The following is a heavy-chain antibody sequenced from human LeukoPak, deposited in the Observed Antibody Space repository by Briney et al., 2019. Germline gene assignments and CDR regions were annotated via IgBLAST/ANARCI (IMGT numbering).Heavy chain of an antibody. J-gene: IGHJ5*02. CDR3: AAEHEKVDYRSTWFDP. CDR1: GSTLTELS. V-gene: IGHV1-24*01. CDR2: FDPEDGET. D-gene: IGHD4/OR15-4a*01. Sequence: ASVKVSCKVSGSTLTELSMHWVRQAPGKGLEWMGGFDPEDGETFYAQDFQGRVIMTEDTSTDTAYMELSSLRSEDTAVYYCAAEHEKVDYRSTWFDPWGQGTLVTVSS.